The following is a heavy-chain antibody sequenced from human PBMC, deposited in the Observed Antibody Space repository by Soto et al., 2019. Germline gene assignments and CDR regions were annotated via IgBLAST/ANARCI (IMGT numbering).Heavy chain of an antibody. J-gene: IGHJ4*02. D-gene: IGHD5-12*01. CDR3: ARSPRVIVAAKGTLDY. V-gene: IGHV1-18*04. CDR1: GYTFTTFG. Sequence: QVQLVQSGGEVKKPGASVKVSCKASGYTFTTFGITWVRQAPGQGLEWMGWISTSTGITNYAQKLQDRDTLTTDTSTRTAYLELRSLTSDDTAVYYCARSPRVIVAAKGTLDYWGQGTLVTVSS. CDR2: ISTSTGIT.